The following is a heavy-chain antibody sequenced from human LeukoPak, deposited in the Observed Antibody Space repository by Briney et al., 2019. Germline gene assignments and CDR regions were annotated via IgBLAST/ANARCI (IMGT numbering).Heavy chain of an antibody. Sequence: PGGSLRLSCAASGFTCSKYWMRWVRQAPGKGLESVSRINTDGTVTTYADSVKGRFTVSRDNADNTMFLQMNSVRDEDTAVYYCATKQGLAPPPYSCGQGTPVTVSS. D-gene: IGHD6-19*01. CDR3: ATKQGLAPPPYS. V-gene: IGHV3-74*01. J-gene: IGHJ4*02. CDR2: INTDGTVT. CDR1: GFTCSKYW.